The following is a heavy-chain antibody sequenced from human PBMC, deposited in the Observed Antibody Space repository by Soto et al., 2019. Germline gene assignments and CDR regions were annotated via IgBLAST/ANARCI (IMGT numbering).Heavy chain of an antibody. Sequence: SETLSLTCTVSGGSISSGGHYWSWIRQHPGKGLEWIGYIYYSGSTYYNPSLKSRVTISVDTSKNQFSLKLSSVTAADTAVYYCARLLLGGLDAFDIWGQGTMVTVSS. D-gene: IGHD2-15*01. CDR2: IYYSGST. J-gene: IGHJ3*02. CDR3: ARLLLGGLDAFDI. CDR1: GGSISSGGHY. V-gene: IGHV4-31*03.